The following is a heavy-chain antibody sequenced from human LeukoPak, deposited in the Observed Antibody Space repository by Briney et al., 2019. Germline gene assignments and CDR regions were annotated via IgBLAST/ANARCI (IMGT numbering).Heavy chain of an antibody. V-gene: IGHV4-59*01. CDR2: IYYSGST. J-gene: IGHJ5*02. CDR3: ARVGQPKYYDSSVNWFDP. CDR1: GGSISSYY. Sequence: SETLSLTCTVSGGSISSYYWSWIRQPPGKGLEWIGYIYYSGSTNYNPSLKSRVTISVDTSKNQFSLKLSSVTAADTAVYYCARVGQPKYYDSSVNWFDPWGQGTLVTVSS. D-gene: IGHD3-22*01.